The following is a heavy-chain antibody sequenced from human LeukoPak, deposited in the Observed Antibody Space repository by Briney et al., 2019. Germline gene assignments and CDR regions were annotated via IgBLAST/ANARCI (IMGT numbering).Heavy chain of an antibody. V-gene: IGHV4-4*07. CDR2: IYTSGST. CDR3: TSSSSGWFWNY. CDR1: GGSISSYY. Sequence: PSETLSLTCTVSGGSISSYYWSWIRQPAGKGLEWIGRIYTSGSTNYNPFLKSRVTMSVDTCKNQFSLKLSSVTAADTAVYYCTSSSSGWFWNYWGQGTLVTVSS. J-gene: IGHJ4*02. D-gene: IGHD6-19*01.